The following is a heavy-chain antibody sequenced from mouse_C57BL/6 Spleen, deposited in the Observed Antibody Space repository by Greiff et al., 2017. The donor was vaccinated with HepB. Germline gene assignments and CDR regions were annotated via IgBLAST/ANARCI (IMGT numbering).Heavy chain of an antibody. J-gene: IGHJ3*01. CDR3: ARPPTAQAPWFAY. CDR1: GYTFTDYN. D-gene: IGHD3-2*02. V-gene: IGHV1-22*01. CDR2: INPNNGGT. Sequence: EVQLQQSGPELVKPGASVKMSCKASGYTFTDYNMHWVKQSHGKSLEWIGYINPNNGGTSYNQKFKGKATLTVNKSSSTAYMELRSLTSEDSAVYYCARPPTAQAPWFAYWGQGTLVTVSA.